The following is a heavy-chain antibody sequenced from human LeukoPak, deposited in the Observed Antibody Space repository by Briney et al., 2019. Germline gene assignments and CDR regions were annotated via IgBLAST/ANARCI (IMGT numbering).Heavy chain of an antibody. CDR3: VKSSSGWYMGVGDY. D-gene: IGHD6-19*01. V-gene: IGHV3-64D*06. CDR1: GFIFSNYV. J-gene: IGHJ4*02. Sequence: GGSLRLSCSASGFIFSNYVMYWVRQAPGKGLEYVPAISGNGGSTYYADSVKGRFTISRDNSKNTLYLQMSSLRAEDTAVLYCVKSSSGWYMGVGDYWGQGTLVAVSS. CDR2: ISGNGGST.